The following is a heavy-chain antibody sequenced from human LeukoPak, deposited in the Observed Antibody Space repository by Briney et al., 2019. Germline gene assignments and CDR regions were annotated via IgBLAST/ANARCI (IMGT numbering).Heavy chain of an antibody. CDR2: ISGSGGST. V-gene: IGHV3-23*01. Sequence: PGGSLRLSCAASGFTFSSYAMSWVRQAPGKGLEWVSAISGSGGSTYYADSVKGRFTISRDNSKNTLYLQMNSLRAEDTAVYYCARGRGGSSWYPPGDWFDPWGQGTLVTVSS. D-gene: IGHD6-13*01. J-gene: IGHJ5*02. CDR3: ARGRGGSSWYPPGDWFDP. CDR1: GFTFSSYA.